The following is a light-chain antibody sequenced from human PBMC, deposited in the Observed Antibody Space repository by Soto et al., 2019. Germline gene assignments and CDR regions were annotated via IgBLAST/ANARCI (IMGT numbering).Light chain of an antibody. Sequence: QSALTQPASVSGSPGQSITISCTGTSSDVGGYKYVSWYHQYPGKAPKLIIYEVSNRPSGVSDRFSGSKYGNTASLTISGLQAEDEGDYYCYSYTSSSTVVFGGGTKLTVL. CDR3: YSYTSSSTVV. V-gene: IGLV2-14*01. CDR2: EVS. CDR1: SSDVGGYKY. J-gene: IGLJ2*01.